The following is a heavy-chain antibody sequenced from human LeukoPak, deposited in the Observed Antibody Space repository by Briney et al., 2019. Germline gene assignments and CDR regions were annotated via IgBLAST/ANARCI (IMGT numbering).Heavy chain of an antibody. J-gene: IGHJ4*02. V-gene: IGHV3-23*01. CDR2: ISGSGDST. D-gene: IGHD2-2*02. Sequence: GGSLRLSCAASGFTFSSYWMHWVRQAPGKGLEWVSTISGSGDSTYYADPVKGRFTMSRDNSKNTLYLQMNSLRADDTAVYHCAKAGGRYCSSATCNRYDYWGQGALVIVSS. CDR1: GFTFSSYW. CDR3: AKAGGRYCSSATCNRYDY.